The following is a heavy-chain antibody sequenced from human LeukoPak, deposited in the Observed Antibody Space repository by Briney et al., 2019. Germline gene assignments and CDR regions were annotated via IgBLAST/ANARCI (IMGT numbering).Heavy chain of an antibody. D-gene: IGHD1-26*01. Sequence: GASVKVSCKASGYTFTSYGISWVRQAPGQGLEWMGWISAYNGNTNYAQKLQGRVTMTTDTSTSTVYMELSSLRSEDTAVYYCARAYSGSYSGFDYWGQGTLVTVSS. J-gene: IGHJ4*02. CDR3: ARAYSGSYSGFDY. V-gene: IGHV1-18*01. CDR2: ISAYNGNT. CDR1: GYTFTSYG.